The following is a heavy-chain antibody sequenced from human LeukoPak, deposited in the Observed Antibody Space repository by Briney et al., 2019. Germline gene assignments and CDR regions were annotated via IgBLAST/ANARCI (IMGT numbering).Heavy chain of an antibody. CDR2: ISGSVAST. D-gene: IGHD1-26*01. J-gene: IGHJ4*02. Sequence: PGGSLRLSCLTSGFTLSTNAMSWVRKAPGKGLEWISGISGSVASTYYADSVKGRFTISRDDSRNTLYLQMNSLRGDDTAVYYCAKDVGKWESLHFFDYWGQGTLVTVSS. CDR1: GFTLSTNA. V-gene: IGHV3-23*01. CDR3: AKDVGKWESLHFFDY.